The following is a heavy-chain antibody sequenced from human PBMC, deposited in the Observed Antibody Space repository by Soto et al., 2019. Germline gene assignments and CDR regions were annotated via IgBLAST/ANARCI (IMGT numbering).Heavy chain of an antibody. CDR2: IYYSGST. CDR1: GGSISSYY. CDR3: AVAYCSYTSCYTLLASDY. D-gene: IGHD2-2*02. V-gene: IGHV4-59*01. J-gene: IGHJ4*02. Sequence: PSETLSLTCTVSGGSISSYYWSWIRQPPGKGLEWIGYIYYSGSTNYNPSLKSRVTISVDTSKNQFSLKLSSVTAADTAVYYCAVAYCSYTSCYTLLASDYWGQGTLVTVSS.